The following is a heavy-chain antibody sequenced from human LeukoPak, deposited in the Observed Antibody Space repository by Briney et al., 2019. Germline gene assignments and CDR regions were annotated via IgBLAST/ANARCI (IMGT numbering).Heavy chain of an antibody. V-gene: IGHV4-59*01. Sequence: SETLSLTCTVSGGSISSYYWSWIRQPPGKGLEWIGYIYYSGSTNYNPSLKSRVTISVDTSKNQFSLKLSSVTAADTAVYYCARDGYYDFWSGYRPFDYWGQGALVTVSS. CDR3: ARDGYYDFWSGYRPFDY. CDR2: IYYSGST. J-gene: IGHJ4*02. D-gene: IGHD3-3*01. CDR1: GGSISSYY.